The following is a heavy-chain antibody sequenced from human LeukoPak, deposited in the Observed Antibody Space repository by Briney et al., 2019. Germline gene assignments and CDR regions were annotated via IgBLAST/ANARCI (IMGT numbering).Heavy chain of an antibody. CDR2: ISSSSSTI. CDR1: GFTFSSYS. D-gene: IGHD6-6*01. J-gene: IGHJ4*02. Sequence: GGSLRLSCAASGFTFSSYSMNWVRQAPGKGLEWVSYISSSSSTIYYADSVKGRFTISRDNAKNSLYLQMNSLRAEDTAVYYCARGSDYSSSSEIVYWGQGTLVTVSS. V-gene: IGHV3-48*01. CDR3: ARGSDYSSSSEIVY.